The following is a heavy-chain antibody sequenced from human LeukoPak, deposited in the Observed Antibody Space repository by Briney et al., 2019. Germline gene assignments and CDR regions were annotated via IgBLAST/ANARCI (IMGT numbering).Heavy chain of an antibody. CDR3: ARVGPYKITMVRGIMGYFDS. J-gene: IGHJ4*02. CDR2: INHSGST. D-gene: IGHD3-10*01. CDR1: GGSFSAYS. Sequence: SETLSLTCAVYGGSFSAYSWIWIRQPPGKGLEWIGEINHSGSTNYNPSLKSRLTISVDTSKNQFSLKLSSVTAADTAVYYCARVGPYKITMVRGIMGYFDSWGRGTLVTVSS. V-gene: IGHV4-34*01.